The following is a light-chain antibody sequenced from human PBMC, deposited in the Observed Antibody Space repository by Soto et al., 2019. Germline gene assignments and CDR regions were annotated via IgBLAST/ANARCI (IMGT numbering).Light chain of an antibody. CDR2: GNT. CDR3: LSFDSSLSVV. Sequence: QSALTQPPSVSGGPGQRVTISCTGSSSNIGAGYDVHWYQQLPGRAPKLLIYGNTNRPSGVPDRFSGSKSGTSASLAITGLQAEDEADYYCLSFDSSLSVVFGGGTKLTVL. J-gene: IGLJ2*01. CDR1: SSNIGAGYD. V-gene: IGLV1-40*01.